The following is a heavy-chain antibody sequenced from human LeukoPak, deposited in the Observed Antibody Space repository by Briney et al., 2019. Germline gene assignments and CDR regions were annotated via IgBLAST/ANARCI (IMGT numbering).Heavy chain of an antibody. D-gene: IGHD2/OR15-2a*01. Sequence: PGGSLRLSCAASGFTFSSDWMSWVRQAPGKGLEWVASIKPTGSEKSYVDSGKGRFSISRDNARNTLYLQMNSMRVEDTAVYYCVRDSNRRSDYWGQGTLVTVSS. CDR3: VRDSNRRSDY. CDR1: GFTFSSDW. V-gene: IGHV3-7*05. CDR2: IKPTGSEK. J-gene: IGHJ4*02.